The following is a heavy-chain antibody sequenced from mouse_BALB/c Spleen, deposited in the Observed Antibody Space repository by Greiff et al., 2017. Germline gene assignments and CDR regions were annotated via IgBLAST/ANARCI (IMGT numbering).Heavy chain of an antibody. D-gene: IGHD2-4*01. V-gene: IGHV5-6-5*01. J-gene: IGHJ2*01. CDR3: ARAIYYDYDSYYFDY. Sequence: EVQLVESGGGLVKPGGSLKLSCAASGFTFSSYAMSWVRQTPEKRLEWVASISSGGSTYYPDSVKGRFTISRDNARNILYLQMSSLRSEDTAMYYCARAIYYDYDSYYFDYWGQGTPLTVSS. CDR1: GFTFSSYA. CDR2: ISSGGST.